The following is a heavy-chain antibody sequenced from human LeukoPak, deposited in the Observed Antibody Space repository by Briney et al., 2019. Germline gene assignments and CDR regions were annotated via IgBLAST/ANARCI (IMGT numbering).Heavy chain of an antibody. J-gene: IGHJ5*02. CDR3: ARDYGDYIFHWFDP. D-gene: IGHD4-17*01. CDR1: GCIGSGYC. CDR2: LYSGGST. V-gene: IGHV3-53*01. Sequence: GGSRRVSCAASGCIGSGYCITWVRQAPGKGLEWVSVLYSGGSTYYADSVKGRFTISRDNAKNSLYLQMNSLRAEDTAVYYCARDYGDYIFHWFDPWGQGTRVTVSS.